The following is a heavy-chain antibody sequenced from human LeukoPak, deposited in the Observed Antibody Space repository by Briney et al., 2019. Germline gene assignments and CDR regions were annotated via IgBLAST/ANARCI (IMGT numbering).Heavy chain of an antibody. D-gene: IGHD3-22*01. CDR1: GYTFTGYY. V-gene: IGHV1-2*02. CDR2: INPNSGGT. CDR3: ARHLTYYYDSSGYAGGVTLPPDAFDI. J-gene: IGHJ3*02. Sequence: GASVKVSCKASGYTFTGYYMHWVRQAPGQGLEWMGWINPNSGGTNYAQKFQGRVTMTRDMSTSTVYMELSSLRSEDTAVYYCARHLTYYYDSSGYAGGVTLPPDAFDIWGQGTMVTVSS.